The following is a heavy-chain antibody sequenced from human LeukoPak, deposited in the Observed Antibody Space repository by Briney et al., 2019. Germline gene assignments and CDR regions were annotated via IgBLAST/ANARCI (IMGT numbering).Heavy chain of an antibody. J-gene: IGHJ4*02. CDR3: ARKTDSGGQGDY. CDR2: INSDGINT. Sequence: SGGSLRLSCAASGFTFSNYWMHWVRQAPGKGLVWVSRINSDGINTSYADSVKGRFTISRDNSKNTLYLQMNSLRAEDTAVYYCARKTDSGGQGDYWGPGTLVTVSS. V-gene: IGHV3-74*01. CDR1: GFTFSNYW. D-gene: IGHD3-22*01.